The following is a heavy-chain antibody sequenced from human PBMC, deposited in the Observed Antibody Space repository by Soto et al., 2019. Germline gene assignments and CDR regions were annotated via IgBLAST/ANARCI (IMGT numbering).Heavy chain of an antibody. J-gene: IGHJ4*02. V-gene: IGHV4-39*01. CDR1: DGSISSSTYS. CDR2: IYYSGST. Sequence: QLQLQESGPRLVKPSETLSLTCTVSDGSISSSTYSWGWIRQPPGKGLEWIGNIYYSGSTYYSPSLKSRLTISGDASKNQFSLKLSSVTAADTAVYYCARHSLRYFYDSRSSGSLDYWGQGTLVTVSS. CDR3: ARHSLRYFYDSRSSGSLDY. D-gene: IGHD3-10*01.